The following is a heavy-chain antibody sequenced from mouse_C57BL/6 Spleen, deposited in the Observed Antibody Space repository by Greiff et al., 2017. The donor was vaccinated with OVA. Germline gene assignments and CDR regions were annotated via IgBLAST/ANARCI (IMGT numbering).Heavy chain of an antibody. CDR1: GYTFTDYK. Sequence: VQLQQSGPELVKPGASVKMSCKASGYTFTDYKMHWVKQSPGKSLEWIGYIKPKNGGTSYNQKFKGKATLTVNKSSSTAYMELRSLTSEDSAVYYCAYGSCGGYWYFDVWGTGTTVTVSS. D-gene: IGHD1-1*02. CDR3: AYGSCGGYWYFDV. J-gene: IGHJ1*03. V-gene: IGHV1-22*01. CDR2: IKPKNGGT.